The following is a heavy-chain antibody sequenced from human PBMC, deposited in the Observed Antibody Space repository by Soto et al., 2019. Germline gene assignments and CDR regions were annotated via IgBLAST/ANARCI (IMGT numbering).Heavy chain of an antibody. CDR1: GFVSTNYN. CDR2: INAANGNT. J-gene: IGHJ4*02. D-gene: IGHD3-10*01. CDR3: ATDYGSNWRL. V-gene: IGHV1-3*01. Sequence: QAHLVQSGAEVNMPGDSVQVSCKASGFVSTNYNFHWVRQAPGQSLEWMGRINAANGNTQYSQNFQGRVNFTSDASASTAFMELTNLRVEDKAMYYCATDYGSNWRLWGQGTLVSVSS.